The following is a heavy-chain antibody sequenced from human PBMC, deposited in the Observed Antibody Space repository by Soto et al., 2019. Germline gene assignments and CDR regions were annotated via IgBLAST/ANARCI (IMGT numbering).Heavy chain of an antibody. V-gene: IGHV1-18*01. CDR3: ARDPSIVVVVAATPFDY. CDR1: GYTFTSYG. CDR2: ISAYNGNT. D-gene: IGHD2-15*01. Sequence: QVQLVQSGAEVKKPGASVKVSCKASGYTFTSYGISWVRQAPGQGLEWMGWISAYNGNTNYAQKLQGRVTMTTDTSTCTAYMELRSLRSDDTAVYYCARDPSIVVVVAATPFDYWGQGTLVTVSS. J-gene: IGHJ4*02.